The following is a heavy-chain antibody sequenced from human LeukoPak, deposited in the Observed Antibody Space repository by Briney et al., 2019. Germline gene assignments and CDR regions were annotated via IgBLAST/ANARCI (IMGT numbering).Heavy chain of an antibody. CDR1: GGTFSSYA. J-gene: IGHJ4*02. CDR3: ARYLAAAGHFDY. V-gene: IGHV1-69*06. Sequence: GASVKVSCKASGGTFSSYAISWVRQAPGQGLEWMGGIIPIFGTANYAQKFQGRVTITADKSTSTAYMELSSLRSEDTAVYYCARYLAAAGHFDYWGQGTLVTVSS. CDR2: IIPIFGTA. D-gene: IGHD6-13*01.